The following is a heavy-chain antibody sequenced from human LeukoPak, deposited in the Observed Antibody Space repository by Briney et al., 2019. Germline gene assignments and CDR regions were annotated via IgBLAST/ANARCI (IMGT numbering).Heavy chain of an antibody. V-gene: IGHV3-30*02. Sequence: GGSLRLSCAASGFNFSRNGMHWVRQAPDKGLEWVAFIRYDGTKKFYGDSVRGRFTISRDNSKNTLYLQMNNLRDEDTAVYYCARDFDDVNGDFYYIPDYWGQGMLVTVSA. D-gene: IGHD2-21*02. CDR3: ARDFDDVNGDFYYIPDY. J-gene: IGHJ4*02. CDR2: IRYDGTKK. CDR1: GFNFSRNG.